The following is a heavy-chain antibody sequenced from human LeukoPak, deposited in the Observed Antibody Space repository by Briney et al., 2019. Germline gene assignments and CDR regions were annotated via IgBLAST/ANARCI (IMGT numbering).Heavy chain of an antibody. CDR2: ISAYNGNT. CDR3: ARDLVEYRRFGELHY. D-gene: IGHD3-10*01. J-gene: IGHJ4*02. Sequence: ASVKVSCKASGYTFTSYGISWVRQAPGQGLEWMGWISAYNGNTNYAQKLQGRVAMTTDTSTSTAYMELRSLRSDDTAVYYCARDLVEYRRFGELHYWGQGTLVTVSS. CDR1: GYTFTSYG. V-gene: IGHV1-18*01.